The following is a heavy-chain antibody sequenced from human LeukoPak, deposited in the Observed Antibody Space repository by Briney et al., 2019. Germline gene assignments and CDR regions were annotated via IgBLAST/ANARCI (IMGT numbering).Heavy chain of an antibody. CDR3: ARDVTGTPNWFDP. V-gene: IGHV1-69*05. CDR1: GGTFSSHA. J-gene: IGHJ5*02. CDR2: IIPIFGTA. D-gene: IGHD1-20*01. Sequence: ASVKVSCKASGGTFSSHAISWVRQAPGQGLEWMGGIIPIFGTANYAQKFQGRVTITTDESTSTAYMELSSLRSEDTAVYYCARDVTGTPNWFDPWGQGTLVTVSS.